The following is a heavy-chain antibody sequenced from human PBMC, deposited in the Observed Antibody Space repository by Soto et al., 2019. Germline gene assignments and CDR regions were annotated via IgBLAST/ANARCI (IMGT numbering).Heavy chain of an antibody. D-gene: IGHD2-21*02. CDR1: GFIFSSYA. V-gene: IGHV3-23*01. CDR2: ITTTGGST. CDR3: AKVGAVAANGEVC. J-gene: IGHJ4*02. Sequence: PGGSLRLSCAASGFIFSSYAMSWVRQAPGRGLEWVSTITTTGGSTYYADSVKGRFTISRDNSKNTLYLQMKSLRGEDTALYYCAKVGAVAANGEVCWGQRTQDTVSS.